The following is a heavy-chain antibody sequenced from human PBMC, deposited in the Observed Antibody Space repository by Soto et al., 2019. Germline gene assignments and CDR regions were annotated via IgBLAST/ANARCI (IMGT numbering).Heavy chain of an antibody. J-gene: IGHJ4*02. D-gene: IGHD4-4*01. CDR2: ISGSGATT. CDR3: AKDLPTTTTGYFDY. CDR1: GFTISSYT. V-gene: IGHV3-23*01. Sequence: GGSLRLSCAASGFTISSYTISWVRQAPGKGLEWVSAISGSGATTYYADSVKGRFTISRDISKNTLYLQMNSLRVEDTAVYYCAKDLPTTTTGYFDYWGQGTLVTVSS.